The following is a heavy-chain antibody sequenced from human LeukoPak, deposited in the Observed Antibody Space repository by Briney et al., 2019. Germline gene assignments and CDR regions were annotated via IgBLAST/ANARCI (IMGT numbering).Heavy chain of an antibody. CDR2: ISYDGSNK. D-gene: IGHD6-6*01. CDR1: GFTFSSYG. J-gene: IGHJ3*01. CDR3: ARSSYSSSSSV. Sequence: GRSLRLSCAASGFTFSSYGMHWVRQAPGKGLEWVAVISYDGSNKYYADSVKGRFTISRDNSKNTLYLQMNGLRAEDTAVYYCARSSYSSSSSVWGQGTMVTVSS. V-gene: IGHV3-30*03.